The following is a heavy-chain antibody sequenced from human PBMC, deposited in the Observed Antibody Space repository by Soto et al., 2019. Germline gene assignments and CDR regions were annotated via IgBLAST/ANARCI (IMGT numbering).Heavy chain of an antibody. Sequence: SESLSLTCTVSGGSISSGDYYWSWIRQPPGKGLEWIGYIYYSGSTYYNPSLKSRVTISVDTSKNQFSLKLSSVTAADTAVYYCARVLSSSWPGYYYYGMDVWGQGTTVTLSS. CDR3: ARVLSSSWPGYYYYGMDV. V-gene: IGHV4-30-4*01. D-gene: IGHD6-13*01. CDR1: GGSISSGDYY. J-gene: IGHJ6*02. CDR2: IYYSGST.